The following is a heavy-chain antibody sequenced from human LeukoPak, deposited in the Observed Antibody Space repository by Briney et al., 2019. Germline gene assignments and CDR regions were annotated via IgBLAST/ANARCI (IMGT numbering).Heavy chain of an antibody. CDR3: AKDLRDFWSGFWFDP. D-gene: IGHD3-3*01. CDR2: ISGSGGST. CDR1: GFTFSSYA. Sequence: GASLRLSCAASGFTFSSYAMSWVRQAPEKGLEWVSAISGSGGSTYCADSVKGRFTISRDNSKNTLYLQMNSLRAEDTAVYYCAKDLRDFWSGFWFDPCGQGTLVTVSS. V-gene: IGHV3-23*01. J-gene: IGHJ5*02.